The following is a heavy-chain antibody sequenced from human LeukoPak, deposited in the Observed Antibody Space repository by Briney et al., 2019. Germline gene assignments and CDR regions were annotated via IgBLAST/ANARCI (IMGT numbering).Heavy chain of an antibody. CDR1: GGSISSYY. Sequence: SETLPLTCTVSGGSISSYYWSWIRQPPGKGLEWIGYIYYSGSTNYNPSLKSRVTISVDTSKNQFSLKLSSVTAADTAVYYCARHGGRSWKLYAFDIWGQGTMVTVSS. CDR3: ARHGGRSWKLYAFDI. V-gene: IGHV4-59*08. J-gene: IGHJ3*02. CDR2: IYYSGST. D-gene: IGHD3-16*01.